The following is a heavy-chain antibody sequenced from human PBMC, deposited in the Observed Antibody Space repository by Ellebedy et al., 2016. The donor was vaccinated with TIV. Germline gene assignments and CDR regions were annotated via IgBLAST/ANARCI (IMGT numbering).Heavy chain of an antibody. CDR2: INFSGTT. CDR1: GFTFSTYSMN. CDR3: ARDLPGHYYGSGSYFDY. V-gene: IGHV4-39*02. D-gene: IGHD3-10*01. J-gene: IGHJ4*02. Sequence: GSLRLSCAASGFTFSTYSMNWVRQAPGKGLEWIGTINFSGTTYNTPSLRSRVTMSVDTSRNHFSLRLSSVTAADTAVYFCARDLPGHYYGSGSYFDYWGRGMLVTVSS.